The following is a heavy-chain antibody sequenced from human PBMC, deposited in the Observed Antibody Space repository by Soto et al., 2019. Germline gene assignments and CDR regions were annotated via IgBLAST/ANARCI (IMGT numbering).Heavy chain of an antibody. V-gene: IGHV1-18*01. CDR3: ARDWPAWDIALVPYFDY. Sequence: QVQLVQSGAEVKKPGASVKVSCKASGYTFTNYGFSWVRQAPGQGLEWLGWISAYNGNTKYADNLQGRVTMTTDTSTNTAYMELGSLTSGDTAVYYCARDWPAWDIALVPYFDYWGQGTLVTVSS. CDR2: ISAYNGNT. D-gene: IGHD1-26*01. J-gene: IGHJ4*02. CDR1: GYTFTNYG.